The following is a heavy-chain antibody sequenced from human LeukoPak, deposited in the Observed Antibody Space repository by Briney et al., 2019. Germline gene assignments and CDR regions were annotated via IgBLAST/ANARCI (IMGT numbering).Heavy chain of an antibody. Sequence: ASVKVSCKASGYTFTGYYMHWARQAPGQGLEWMGWINPNTGSTKKAQTFQDRVTMTLDTSISTAYMKLSRLGSDDTAVYYCARDAITMIGAKPAGSRYMDVWGKGTTVTVSS. V-gene: IGHV1-2*02. CDR1: GYTFTGYY. CDR3: ARDAITMIGAKPAGSRYMDV. J-gene: IGHJ6*03. CDR2: INPNTGST. D-gene: IGHD3-22*01.